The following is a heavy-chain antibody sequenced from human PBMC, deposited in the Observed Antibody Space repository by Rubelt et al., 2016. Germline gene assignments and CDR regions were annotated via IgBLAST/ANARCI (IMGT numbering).Heavy chain of an antibody. CDR2: ISSSDSTI. D-gene: IGHD6-13*01. V-gene: IGHV3-48*03. Sequence: EVQLVESGGGLVQPGGSLKLSCGASGFTFNTYAMHWVRQAPGKGLEWVSYISSSDSTIYYADSVKGRFTISRDNAKNSLYLQMNSLITADTAVYYCTRHEDGAAAGNDYWGQGTLVTVSS. CDR3: TRHEDGAAAGNDY. J-gene: IGHJ4*02. CDR1: GFTFNTYA.